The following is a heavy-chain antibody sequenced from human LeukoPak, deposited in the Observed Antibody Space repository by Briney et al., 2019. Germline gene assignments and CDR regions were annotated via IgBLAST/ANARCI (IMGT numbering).Heavy chain of an antibody. CDR1: GGPISSFY. CDR3: ARDGYYYGSGTYSGMYV. V-gene: IGHV4-59*01. CDR2: IYYSENT. Sequence: SETLSLTCSVSGGPISSFYWSWIRQPPGKGLEWIGYIYYSENTNYNPSLKSRVTMSVDTSKNQFSLKLSSVTAADTAVYYCARDGYYYGSGTYSGMYVWGQGTTVSVSS. D-gene: IGHD3-10*01. J-gene: IGHJ6*02.